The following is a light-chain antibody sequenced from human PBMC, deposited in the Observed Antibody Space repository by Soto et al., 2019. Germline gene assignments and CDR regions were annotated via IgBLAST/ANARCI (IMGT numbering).Light chain of an antibody. CDR1: SSDVGGYNY. CDR3: CSYAGSYTFV. V-gene: IGLV2-11*01. Sequence: QSVLTQPRSVSGSPGQSVTISCTVSSSDVGGYNYVSWYQHHPGKAPKVVIYDVSQRPSGVPDRFSGSKSGNTASLTISGLQAEDEADYYCCSYAGSYTFVFGSGTKVTVL. J-gene: IGLJ1*01. CDR2: DVS.